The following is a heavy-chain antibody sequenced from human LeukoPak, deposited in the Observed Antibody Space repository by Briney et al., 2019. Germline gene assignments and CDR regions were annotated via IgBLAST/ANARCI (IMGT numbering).Heavy chain of an antibody. D-gene: IGHD3-22*01. CDR2: ISSDESEE. Sequence: GGSLRLSCAASGFIFSSYGMHWVRQAPGKGLEWVAGISSDESEEFYVGSVKGRFITSRDSSKSMLYLQMNSLRIEDTAVYYCAKGGVSSAYHPVDYWGQGTLVAVSP. CDR3: AKGGVSSAYHPVDY. V-gene: IGHV3-30*18. J-gene: IGHJ4*02. CDR1: GFIFSSYG.